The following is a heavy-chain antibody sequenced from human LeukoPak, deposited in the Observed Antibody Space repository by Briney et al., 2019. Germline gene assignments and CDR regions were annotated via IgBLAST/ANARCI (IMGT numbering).Heavy chain of an antibody. CDR2: FDPEDGET. CDR1: GYTLTELS. V-gene: IGHV1-24*01. J-gene: IGHJ4*02. Sequence: ASVRVSCKVSGYTLTELSMHWVRQAPGKGLEWMGGFDPEDGETIYAQKFQGRVTMTEDTSTDTAYMELSSLRSEDTAVYYCATALTLRGVYYFDYWGQGTLVTVSS. D-gene: IGHD4-17*01. CDR3: ATALTLRGVYYFDY.